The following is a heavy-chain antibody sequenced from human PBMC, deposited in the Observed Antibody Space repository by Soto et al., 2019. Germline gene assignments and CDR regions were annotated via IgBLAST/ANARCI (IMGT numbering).Heavy chain of an antibody. V-gene: IGHV2-5*02. Sequence: QITLKESGPTLVKPTQTLTLTCTFSGFSLSTSGVGVGWIRQPPGKALEWLALIYWDDYKRYSPSLKSRLTITKDTSKNQVVLTMTNMDPVDTATYYCAHRGSKKTYYDILTGYAFFDYWDQGTLVTVSS. D-gene: IGHD3-9*01. CDR3: AHRGSKKTYYDILTGYAFFDY. J-gene: IGHJ4*02. CDR2: IYWDDYK. CDR1: GFSLSTSGVG.